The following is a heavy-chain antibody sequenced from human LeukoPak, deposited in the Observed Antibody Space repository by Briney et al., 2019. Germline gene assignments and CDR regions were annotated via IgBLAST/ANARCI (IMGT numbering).Heavy chain of an antibody. J-gene: IGHJ4*02. D-gene: IGHD3-3*01. CDR2: IYTSGST. CDR3: AREGASYYDFWSGYYPYYFDY. Sequence: SQTLSLTCTVSGGSISSGSYYWSWIRQPAGKGLAWIGRIYTSGSTNYNPSLKSRVTISVDTSKNQFSLKLSSVTAADTAVYYCAREGASYYDFWSGYYPYYFDYWGQGTLVTVSS. V-gene: IGHV4-61*02. CDR1: GGSISSGSYY.